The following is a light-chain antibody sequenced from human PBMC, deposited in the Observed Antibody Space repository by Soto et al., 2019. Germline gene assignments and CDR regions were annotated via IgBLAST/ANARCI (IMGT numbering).Light chain of an antibody. CDR2: GAS. V-gene: IGKV3-20*01. CDR3: QQYGSSLPGT. CDR1: QSVSSSY. J-gene: IGKJ1*01. Sequence: EIVLTQSPGTLSLSPGERATLSCRASQSVSSSYLAWYQQKPGQAPRLLIYGASSRATGIPDRFSGSGSGTDFTLTISRLEPEDFAVYYCQQYGSSLPGTFGKGTKVDIK.